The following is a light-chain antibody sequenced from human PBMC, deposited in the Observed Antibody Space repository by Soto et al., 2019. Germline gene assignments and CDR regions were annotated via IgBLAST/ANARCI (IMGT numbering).Light chain of an antibody. CDR3: SSYPTSAPYF. CDR2: EVT. V-gene: IGLV2-14*01. CDR1: SSDVGAYNF. J-gene: IGLJ1*01. Sequence: QSVLTQPASVSGSPGQSITISCTGTSSDVGAYNFVSWYQFHPGRAPKLIIYEVTIRPSGVSNRFSGSKSGNTASLTISGLKAEDAADNYCSSYPTSAPYFLGSVTKVTGL.